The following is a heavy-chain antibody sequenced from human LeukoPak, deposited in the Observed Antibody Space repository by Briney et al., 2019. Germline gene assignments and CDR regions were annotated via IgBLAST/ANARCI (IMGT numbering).Heavy chain of an antibody. CDR3: AKDRLTMIVVVMID. Sequence: ASVKVSCKASGGTFSSYAISWVRQAPGQGLEWMGGIIPIFGTANYAQKFQGRVTITADESTSTAYMELSSLRAEDTAVYYCAKDRLTMIVVVMIDWGQGTLVTVSS. V-gene: IGHV1-69*01. J-gene: IGHJ4*02. CDR2: IIPIFGTA. CDR1: GGTFSSYA. D-gene: IGHD3-22*01.